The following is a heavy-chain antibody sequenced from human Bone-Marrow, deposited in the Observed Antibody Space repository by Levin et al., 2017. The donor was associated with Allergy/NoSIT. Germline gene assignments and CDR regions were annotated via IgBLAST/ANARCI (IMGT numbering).Heavy chain of an antibody. D-gene: IGHD6-13*01. CDR3: TRDSGAAAGFRPSYWYFDL. Sequence: GGSLRLSCTASGFTFGDYAMSWFRQAPGKGLDWVGFIRSKAYGGTTEYAASVKGRFTISRDDSKTIAYLQMNSLKAEDTAVYYCTRDSGAAAGFRPSYWYFDLWGRGTLVTVSS. V-gene: IGHV3-49*03. J-gene: IGHJ2*01. CDR1: GFTFGDYA. CDR2: IRSKAYGGTT.